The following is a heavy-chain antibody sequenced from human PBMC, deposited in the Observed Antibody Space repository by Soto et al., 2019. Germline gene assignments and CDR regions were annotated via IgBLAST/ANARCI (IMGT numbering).Heavy chain of an antibody. CDR2: IYYGGST. CDR1: GGSISSYY. V-gene: IGHV4-59*01. CDR3: ARGQFLESETNWFDP. J-gene: IGHJ5*02. Sequence: SETLSLTCTVSGGSISSYYWSWIRQPPGKGLELIGYIYYGGSTNYNPSLKSRVTISVDTSKNQFSLKLSSVTAADTAVYYCARGQFLESETNWFDPWGQGTLVTVSS. D-gene: IGHD3-3*01.